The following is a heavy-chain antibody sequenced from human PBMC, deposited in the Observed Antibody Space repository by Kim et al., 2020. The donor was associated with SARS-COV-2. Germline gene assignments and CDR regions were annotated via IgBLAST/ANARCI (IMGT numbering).Heavy chain of an antibody. J-gene: IGHJ6*02. D-gene: IGHD6-19*01. CDR2: ISGSGGST. Sequence: GGSLRLSCAASGFTFSSYAMSWVRQAPGKGLEWVSAISGSGGSTYYADSVKGRFTISRDNSKNTLYLQMNSLRAEDTAVYYCAKTPTSGARWLVPPQYYYGMDVWGQGTTVTVSS. CDR3: AKTPTSGARWLVPPQYYYGMDV. CDR1: GFTFSSYA. V-gene: IGHV3-23*01.